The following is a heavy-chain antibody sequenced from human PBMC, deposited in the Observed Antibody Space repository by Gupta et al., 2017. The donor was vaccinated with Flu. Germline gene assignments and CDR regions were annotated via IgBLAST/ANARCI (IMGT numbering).Heavy chain of an antibody. CDR2: IIPIFGTA. CDR3: ASKWQGLRYFDWLFDY. Sequence: QVQLVQSGAEVKKPGSSVKVSCKASGGTFSSYAISWVRQAPGQGLEWMGGIIPIFGTANYAQKFQGRVTITADKSTSTAYMELSSLRSEDTAVYYCASKWQGLRYFDWLFDYWGQGTLVTVSA. CDR1: GGTFSSYA. V-gene: IGHV1-69*06. D-gene: IGHD3-9*01. J-gene: IGHJ4*02.